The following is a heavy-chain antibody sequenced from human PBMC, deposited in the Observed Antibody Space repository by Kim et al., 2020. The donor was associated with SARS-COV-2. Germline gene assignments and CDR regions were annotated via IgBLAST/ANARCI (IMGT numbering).Heavy chain of an antibody. V-gene: IGHV4-31*02. D-gene: IGHD2-15*01. J-gene: IGHJ3*01. Sequence: NPSLKIRVTVAIDTSKKQFSLTLNSVTAADTAVYYCARERAPLGYDVFDFWGQGTMVTVSS. CDR3: ARERAPLGYDVFDF.